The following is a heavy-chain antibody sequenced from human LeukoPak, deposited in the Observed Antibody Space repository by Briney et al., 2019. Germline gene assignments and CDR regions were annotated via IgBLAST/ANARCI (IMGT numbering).Heavy chain of an antibody. J-gene: IGHJ4*02. CDR1: GGSISTGGYS. D-gene: IGHD3-22*01. CDR3: ARARITMIVRTGYFDY. Sequence: PSETLSLTCAVSGGSISTGGYSWSWIRQPPGKGLEWIGYIYHSGSTYYNPSLKSRVTISVDMSKNQFSLKLSSVTAADTAVYYCARARITMIVRTGYFDYWGQGTLVTVSS. CDR2: IYHSGST. V-gene: IGHV4-30-2*01.